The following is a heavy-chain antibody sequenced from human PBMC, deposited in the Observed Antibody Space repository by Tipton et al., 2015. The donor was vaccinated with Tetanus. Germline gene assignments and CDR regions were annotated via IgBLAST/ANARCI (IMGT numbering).Heavy chain of an antibody. CDR2: IYYSGST. CDR1: GGSIRGGTFF. D-gene: IGHD1-26*01. V-gene: IGHV4-31*03. J-gene: IGHJ4*02. CDR3: ARDQARGARGWNYFDY. Sequence: SLTCTVSGGSIRGGTFFWGWIRQPPGKGLEWIGDIYYSGSTYYNPSLKSRATISVDTSKNQFSLKLNSVTAADTAVYYCARDQARGARGWNYFDYWGQGTLVTVSS.